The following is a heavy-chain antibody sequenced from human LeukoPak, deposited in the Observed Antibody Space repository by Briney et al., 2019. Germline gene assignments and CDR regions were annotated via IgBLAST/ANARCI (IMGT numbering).Heavy chain of an antibody. CDR1: GFTFSRYW. D-gene: IGHD5-24*01. CDR2: IKQDGREK. Sequence: PGGSLRLSCAASGFTFSRYWMTWVRQAPGKGLEWVASIKQDGREKYYVDSVKGRFTVSRDNAKNSVYVQMNRLRVEDTAIYYCARDADLGATISGAFDIWSQGRKVTVSS. CDR3: ARDADLGATISGAFDI. J-gene: IGHJ3*02. V-gene: IGHV3-7*01.